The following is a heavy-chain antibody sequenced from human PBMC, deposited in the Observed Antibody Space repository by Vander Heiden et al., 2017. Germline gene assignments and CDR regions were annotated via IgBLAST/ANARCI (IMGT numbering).Heavy chain of an antibody. J-gene: IGHJ4*02. D-gene: IGHD3-22*01. CDR2: ISPHNDNT. V-gene: IGHV1-18*01. CDR1: GYTFTAHG. CDR3: ARDGGQTFYYDRSGYHQSDY. Sequence: QVQLVQSGAEVKKPGASVKVSCKASGYTFTAHGITWMRQAPGQGLEWVGWISPHNDNTNYAQKVQGRVTMTTDTSTSTAYMELRSLTSDDTGVYYCARDGGQTFYYDRSGYHQSDYWGQGTLVTVSS.